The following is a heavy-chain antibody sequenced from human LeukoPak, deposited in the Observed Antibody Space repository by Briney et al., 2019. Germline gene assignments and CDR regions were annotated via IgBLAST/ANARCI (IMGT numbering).Heavy chain of an antibody. CDR2: ISGSGGST. J-gene: IGHJ4*02. Sequence: QPGGSLRLSCAASGVTFSSYAMSWVRQAPGKGLEWVSAISGSGGSTYYADSVKGRFTISRDNSKNTLYQQMNSLRAEDTAVYYCAKDQDISVAALMADYWGQGTLVTVSS. V-gene: IGHV3-23*01. D-gene: IGHD2-15*01. CDR1: GVTFSSYA. CDR3: AKDQDISVAALMADY.